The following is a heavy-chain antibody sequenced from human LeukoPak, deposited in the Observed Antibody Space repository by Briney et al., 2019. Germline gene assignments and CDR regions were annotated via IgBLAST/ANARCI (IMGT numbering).Heavy chain of an antibody. CDR3: AKEREARDGLHSFVDY. V-gene: IGHV3-23*01. CDR1: GFTFSSYA. Sequence: GGSLRLSCAASGFTFSSYAMSWVRQAPGKGLEWVSAISGSGGSTYYADSVKGRFTISRDNSKNALYLQMNSLRAEDTAVYYCAKEREARDGLHSFVDYWGQGTLVTVSS. CDR2: ISGSGGST. D-gene: IGHD5-24*01. J-gene: IGHJ4*02.